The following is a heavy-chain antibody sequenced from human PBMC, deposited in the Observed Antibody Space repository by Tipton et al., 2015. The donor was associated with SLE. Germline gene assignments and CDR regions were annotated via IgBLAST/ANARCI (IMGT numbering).Heavy chain of an antibody. D-gene: IGHD7-27*01. V-gene: IGHV4-4*08. Sequence: TLSLTCTVSGGSISGYYWSWIRQPPGKGLDWIGYIYMYSSVSSNYNPSLKSRVTISIDTSKNQFSLQLNSVTAADTAVYYCVRENWGLDYWGQGTVVTVSS. J-gene: IGHJ4*02. CDR3: VRENWGLDY. CDR1: GGSISGYY. CDR2: IYMYSSVSS.